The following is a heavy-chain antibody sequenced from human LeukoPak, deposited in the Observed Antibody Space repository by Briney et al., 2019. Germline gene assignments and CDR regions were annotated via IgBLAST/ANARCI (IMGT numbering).Heavy chain of an antibody. J-gene: IGHJ6*04. Sequence: SVKVSCKASGGTFSSYAISWVRQAPGQGLEWMGGIIPIFGTANYAQKFQGRVTITADKSTSTAYMELSSLRSEDTAVYYCASQITMVRGVIVPYYYYGMDVWGKGTTATVSS. CDR2: IIPIFGTA. CDR3: ASQITMVRGVIVPYYYYGMDV. V-gene: IGHV1-69*06. D-gene: IGHD3-10*01. CDR1: GGTFSSYA.